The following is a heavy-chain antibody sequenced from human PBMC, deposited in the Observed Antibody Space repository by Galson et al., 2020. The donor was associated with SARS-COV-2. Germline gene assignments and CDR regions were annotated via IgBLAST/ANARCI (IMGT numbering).Heavy chain of an antibody. J-gene: IGHJ4*02. V-gene: IGHV3-30*02. Sequence: GGSLRLSCVASGFIFNSHGMHWVRQAPGKGLEWVAFIRYDGSNEYYADFVKGRFTISRDNSKNTLYLQMNSLRAEDTALYYCAKGVEGFDYWCQGTLVTVSS. CDR3: AKGVEGFDY. CDR1: GFIFNSHG. CDR2: IRYDGSNE.